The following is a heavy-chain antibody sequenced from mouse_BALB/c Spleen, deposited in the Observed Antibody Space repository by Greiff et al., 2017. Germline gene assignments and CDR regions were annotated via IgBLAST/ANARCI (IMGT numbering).Heavy chain of an antibody. D-gene: IGHD2-1*01. CDR1: GFTFSSYT. Sequence: EVKVVESGGGLVKPGGSLKLSCAASGFTFSSYTMYWVRQTPEKRLEWVATISDGGSYTYYPDSVKGRFTISRDNAKNNLYLQMSSLKSEDTAMYYCARDYSRDAMDYWGQGTSVTVSS. CDR2: ISDGGSYT. CDR3: ARDYSRDAMDY. J-gene: IGHJ4*01. V-gene: IGHV5-4*02.